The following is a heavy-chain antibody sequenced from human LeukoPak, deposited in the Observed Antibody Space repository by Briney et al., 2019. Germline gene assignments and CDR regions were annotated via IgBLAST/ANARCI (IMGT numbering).Heavy chain of an antibody. Sequence: PSEILSLTCTVSGGSISSYYWSWIRQPPGKGLEWIGYIYYSGSTNYNPSLKSRVTISVDTSKNQFSLKLSSVTAADTAVYYCARVGSSGWYRGVDYWGQGTLVTVSS. CDR1: GGSISSYY. J-gene: IGHJ4*02. CDR2: IYYSGST. CDR3: ARVGSSGWYRGVDY. V-gene: IGHV4-59*01. D-gene: IGHD6-19*01.